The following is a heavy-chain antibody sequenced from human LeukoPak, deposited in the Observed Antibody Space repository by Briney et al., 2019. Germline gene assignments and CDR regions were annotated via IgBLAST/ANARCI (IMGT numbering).Heavy chain of an antibody. D-gene: IGHD3-22*01. Sequence: PSETLSLTCAVYGGSFSGYYWSWIRQPPGKGLEWIGEINHSGSTNYNPSLKSRVTISVDTSKNQFSLKLSSVTAADTAVYYCARARDSSGYSVFFDYWGQETLVTVSS. V-gene: IGHV4-34*01. CDR2: INHSGST. J-gene: IGHJ4*02. CDR1: GGSFSGYY. CDR3: ARARDSSGYSVFFDY.